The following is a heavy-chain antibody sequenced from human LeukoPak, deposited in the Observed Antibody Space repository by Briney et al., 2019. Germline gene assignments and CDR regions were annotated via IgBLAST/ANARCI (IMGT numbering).Heavy chain of an antibody. CDR3: ARQEGVKQDDIPVDY. CDR2: IYYSGST. CDR1: GGSISSYY. D-gene: IGHD3-9*01. J-gene: IGHJ4*02. V-gene: IGHV4-59*08. Sequence: SETLSLTCTVSGGSISSYYWSWIRRPPGKGLEWIGYIYYSGSTNYNPSLKSRVTISLDTSKNQFSLKLSSVTAADTAIYYCARQEGVKQDDIPVDYWGQGTLVTVSS.